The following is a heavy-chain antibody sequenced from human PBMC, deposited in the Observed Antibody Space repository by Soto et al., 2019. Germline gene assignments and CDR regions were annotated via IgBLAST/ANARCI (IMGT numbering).Heavy chain of an antibody. V-gene: IGHV1-69*02. CDR3: ARAARGYGDAFDI. Sequence: QVQLVQSGAEVKKPGSSVKVSCKASGGTFSSYTISWVRQAPGQGREWMGRIIPILGIANYAQQFQGRVTITADKSTSTAYMELSSLRSEDTAVYYCARAARGYGDAFDIWGQGTMVTVSS. D-gene: IGHD5-18*01. J-gene: IGHJ3*02. CDR1: GGTFSSYT. CDR2: IIPILGIA.